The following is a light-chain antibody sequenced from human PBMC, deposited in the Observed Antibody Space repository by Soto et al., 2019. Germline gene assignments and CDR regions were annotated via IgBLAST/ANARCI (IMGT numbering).Light chain of an antibody. J-gene: IGLJ3*02. CDR1: NSDIGLFSL. CDR2: EVS. V-gene: IGLV2-23*02. Sequence: QSVPIQPASVSGSPGQSITISCTGTNSDIGLFSLVSWYQQYPDKAPKLILYEVSKWPSGIPHRFSGSKSGNTASLTISGLQAEDEADYYCCSYAGSSTGVFGGGTKLTVL. CDR3: CSYAGSSTGV.